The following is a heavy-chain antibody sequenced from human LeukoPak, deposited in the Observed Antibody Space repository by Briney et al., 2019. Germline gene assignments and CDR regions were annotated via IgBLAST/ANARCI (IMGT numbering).Heavy chain of an antibody. J-gene: IGHJ4*02. CDR3: ARDSSLRYYFDY. V-gene: IGHV1-46*01. Sequence: GASVKVSCKASGYTFINNWMHWVRQAPGQGLEWIGLINPTGTGTLYAQKFQGRVTMTRDMSTSTDYMELSSLRSEDTAVYYCARDSSLRYYFDYWGQGTLVTVSS. D-gene: IGHD4-17*01. CDR2: INPTGTGT. CDR1: GYTFINNW.